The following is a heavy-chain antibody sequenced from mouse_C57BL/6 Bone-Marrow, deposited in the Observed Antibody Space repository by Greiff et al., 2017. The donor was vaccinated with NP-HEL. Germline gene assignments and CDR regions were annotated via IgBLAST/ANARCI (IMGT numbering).Heavy chain of an antibody. CDR3: AREEFYYYGSPWFAY. D-gene: IGHD1-1*01. Sequence: EVKLMASEGGLVQPGSSMKLSCTASGFTFSDYYMAWVRQVPEKGLEWVANINYDGSSTYYLDSLKSRFIISRDNAKNILYLQMSSLKSEDTATYYCAREEFYYYGSPWFAYWGQGTLVTVSA. CDR2: INYDGSST. J-gene: IGHJ3*01. V-gene: IGHV5-16*01. CDR1: GFTFSDYY.